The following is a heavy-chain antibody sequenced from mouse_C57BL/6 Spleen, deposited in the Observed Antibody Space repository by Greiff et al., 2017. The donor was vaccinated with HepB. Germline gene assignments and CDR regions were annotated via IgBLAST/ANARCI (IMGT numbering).Heavy chain of an antibody. J-gene: IGHJ2*01. CDR3: ARSRWLLRAFDY. D-gene: IGHD2-3*01. Sequence: VQLQQSGPELVQPGASVKISCTASGYTFTDYYMNWVKQSHGKSLEWIGDINHNNGGTSYNQKFNGKATLTVDRSSSTAYMELRSLTSEDAAVYYCARSRWLLRAFDYWGQGTTLTVSS. CDR1: GYTFTDYY. CDR2: INHNNGGT. V-gene: IGHV1-26*01.